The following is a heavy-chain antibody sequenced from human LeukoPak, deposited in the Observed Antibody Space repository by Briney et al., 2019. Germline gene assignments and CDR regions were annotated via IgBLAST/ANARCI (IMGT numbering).Heavy chain of an antibody. Sequence: GGSLRLSCAASGFTFSSYAMSWVRQAPGKGLEWVSAISGSGGSTYYADSVKGRFTISRDNSKNTLYLQMNSLRAEDTAVYYCAKAGVLEWLLDTYTEYYFDYWGQGTLVTVSS. CDR3: AKAGVLEWLLDTYTEYYFDY. D-gene: IGHD3-3*01. CDR2: ISGSGGST. V-gene: IGHV3-23*01. CDR1: GFTFSSYA. J-gene: IGHJ4*02.